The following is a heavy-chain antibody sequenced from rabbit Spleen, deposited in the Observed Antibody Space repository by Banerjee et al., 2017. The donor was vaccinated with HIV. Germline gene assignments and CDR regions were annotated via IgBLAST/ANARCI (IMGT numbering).Heavy chain of an antibody. Sequence: QSLEESGGDLVKPGASLTLTCTASGFSFSNSDYMCWVRQAPGKGLEWISCIGGSSSDFTYSATWAKGRFTCSKTSSTTMTLQMTSLTVADTATYFCARDLVAVIGWNFSLWGPGTLVTVS. CDR2: IGGSSSDFT. CDR3: ARDLVAVIGWNFSL. D-gene: IGHD1-1*01. V-gene: IGHV1S40*01. CDR1: GFSFSNSDY. J-gene: IGHJ4*01.